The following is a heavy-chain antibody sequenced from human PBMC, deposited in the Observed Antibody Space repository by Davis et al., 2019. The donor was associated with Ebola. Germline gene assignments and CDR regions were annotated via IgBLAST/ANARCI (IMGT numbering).Heavy chain of an antibody. CDR1: GFTFSMYW. Sequence: GESLKISCAASGFTFSMYWMTWVRQAPGKGLEWVANIKEDGSEKNYVDSVKGRFTISRDNSKNSLFLQMNSLRAEDTAVYYCARYTHDYGDSRYFDYWGQGTLVTVSS. CDR2: IKEDGSEK. J-gene: IGHJ4*02. D-gene: IGHD4-17*01. V-gene: IGHV3-7*01. CDR3: ARYTHDYGDSRYFDY.